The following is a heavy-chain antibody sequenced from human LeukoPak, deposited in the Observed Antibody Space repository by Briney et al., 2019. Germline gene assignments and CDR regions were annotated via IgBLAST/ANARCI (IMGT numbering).Heavy chain of an antibody. D-gene: IGHD2-21*02. CDR2: ISSSSSYI. CDR1: GFTFSSYS. Sequence: GGSLRLSCAASGFTFSSYSMNWVRQAPGKGLEWVSSISSSSSYIYYADSVKGRFTISRDNAKNSLYLQMNSLRAEDTAVYYCARDKHCGGDCQGYYGMDVWGQGTTVTVSS. CDR3: ARDKHCGGDCQGYYGMDV. J-gene: IGHJ6*02. V-gene: IGHV3-21*04.